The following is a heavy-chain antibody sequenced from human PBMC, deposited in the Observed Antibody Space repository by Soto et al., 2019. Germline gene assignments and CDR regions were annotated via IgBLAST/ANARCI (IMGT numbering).Heavy chain of an antibody. D-gene: IGHD2-2*01. CDR1: GYSISSGYY. V-gene: IGHV4-38-2*02. CDR3: ARDRSSPFEYYYGMDV. Sequence: SETLSLTCAVSGYSISSGYYWGWIRQPPGKGLEWIGSIYHSGSTYYNPSLKSRVTISVDTSKNQFSLKLSSVTAADTAVYYCARDRSSPFEYYYGMDVWGQGTTVTVSS. J-gene: IGHJ6*02. CDR2: IYHSGST.